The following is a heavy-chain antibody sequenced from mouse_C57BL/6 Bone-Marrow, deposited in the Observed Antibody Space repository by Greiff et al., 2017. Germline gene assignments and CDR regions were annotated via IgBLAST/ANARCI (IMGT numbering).Heavy chain of an antibody. Sequence: EVKLMESEGGLVQPGSSMKLSCTASGFTFSDYYMAWVRQVPEKGLEWVANINYDGSSTYYLDSLKSRFIISRDNAKNILYLQMSSLKSEDTATYYCARYYYGSSHWYFDVWGTGTTVTVSS. CDR3: ARYYYGSSHWYFDV. CDR2: INYDGSST. V-gene: IGHV5-16*01. D-gene: IGHD1-1*01. J-gene: IGHJ1*03. CDR1: GFTFSDYY.